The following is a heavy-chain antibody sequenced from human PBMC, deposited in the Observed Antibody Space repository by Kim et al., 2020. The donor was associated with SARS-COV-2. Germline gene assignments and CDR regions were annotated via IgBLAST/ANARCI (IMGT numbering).Heavy chain of an antibody. CDR1: GGPISSGGYY. D-gene: IGHD2-21*01. Sequence: SETLSLTCTVSGGPISSGGYYWSWIRQHPGKALEWIGYIYYSGSTYYNPSLKSRVTISVDTSKNQFSLKLSSVTAADTAVYYCARIFAGGDFDYWGQGTLVTVSS. CDR2: IYYSGST. V-gene: IGHV4-31*03. CDR3: ARIFAGGDFDY. J-gene: IGHJ4*02.